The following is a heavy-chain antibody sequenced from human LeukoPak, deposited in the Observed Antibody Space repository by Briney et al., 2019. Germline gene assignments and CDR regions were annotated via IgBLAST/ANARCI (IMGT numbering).Heavy chain of an antibody. V-gene: IGHV3-15*01. CDR2: IRSKTVGGTA. Sequence: PGGSLRLSCAAPGFTFNNAWMSWVRHAPGKGLDWVGLIRSKTVGGTADYAARVKGRFTVSRDDSENTLYLQMNSLKVEDTAVYFCASVCWYFDLWGLGTLVSVSA. CDR1: GFTFNNAW. J-gene: IGHJ2*01. CDR3: ASVCWYFDL.